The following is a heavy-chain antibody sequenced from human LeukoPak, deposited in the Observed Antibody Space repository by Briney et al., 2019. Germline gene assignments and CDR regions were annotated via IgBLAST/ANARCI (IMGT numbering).Heavy chain of an antibody. Sequence: GGSLRLSCTASGFTFGDYAMSWVRQAPGKGLEWVGFIRSKAYGGTTEYAASVKGRFTISRDDSKSIAYLQMNGLKTEDTAVYYCTGDIAAAGMGAFDIWGQGTMVTVSS. CDR3: TGDIAAAGMGAFDI. CDR2: IRSKAYGGTT. D-gene: IGHD6-13*01. V-gene: IGHV3-49*04. CDR1: GFTFGDYA. J-gene: IGHJ3*02.